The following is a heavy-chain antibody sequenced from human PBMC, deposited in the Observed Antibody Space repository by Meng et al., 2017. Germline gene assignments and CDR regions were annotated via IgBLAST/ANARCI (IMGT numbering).Heavy chain of an antibody. V-gene: IGHV1-18*01. D-gene: IGHD3-9*01. CDR2: ISAYNGNT. J-gene: IGHJ6*02. CDR3: ARENYDILTGYYSPLYYYYYGMDV. Sequence: ASVKVSCKASGDTFTSYGISWVRQAPGQGLEWMGWISAYNGNTNYAQKLQGRVTMTTDTSTSTAYMELRSMRSDDTAVYYCARENYDILTGYYSPLYYYYYGMDVWGQGTMVTVSS. CDR1: GDTFTSYG.